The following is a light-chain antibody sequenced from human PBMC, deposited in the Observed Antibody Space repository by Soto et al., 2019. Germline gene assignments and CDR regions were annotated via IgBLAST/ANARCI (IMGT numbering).Light chain of an antibody. CDR1: QSVSSL. V-gene: IGKV3-11*01. CDR3: QQCSSWPLT. Sequence: EIVLTQSPATLSLSPGERATLSCRAGQSVSSLLAWFQQKPGQAPRLLIYDASNRAPGIPARFSGSGSGTDFTLTISGLEPEDFAVYYCQQCSSWPLTFGGGTKVEIK. CDR2: DAS. J-gene: IGKJ4*01.